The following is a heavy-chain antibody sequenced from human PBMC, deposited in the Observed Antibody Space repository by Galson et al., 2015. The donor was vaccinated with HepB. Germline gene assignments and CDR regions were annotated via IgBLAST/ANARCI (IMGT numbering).Heavy chain of an antibody. CDR2: ISGGGSTI. D-gene: IGHD1-26*01. Sequence: SLRLSCAASGFTFNNYAMSWVRQAPGKGLEWVSAISGGGSTIYYADSVKGRFTISRDNSRDTLYLQMNSLIAEDTAVYYCARRLPVNGRHFDLWCRGTLVTVSS. CDR1: GFTFNNYA. V-gene: IGHV3-23*01. CDR3: ARRLPVNGRHFDL. J-gene: IGHJ2*01.